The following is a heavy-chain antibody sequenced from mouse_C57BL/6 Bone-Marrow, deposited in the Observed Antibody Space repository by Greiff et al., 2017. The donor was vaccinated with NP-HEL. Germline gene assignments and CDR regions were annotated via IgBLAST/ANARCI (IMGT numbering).Heavy chain of an antibody. J-gene: IGHJ4*01. CDR2: ISDGGSYT. CDR3: ARDKAMDY. Sequence: EVQLVESGGGLVKPGGSLKLSCAASGFTFSSYAMSWVRQTPEKRLEWVATISDGGSYTYYPDNVKGRFTISRDNPKNNLYLQMSHLKSEDTAMYYCARDKAMDYWGQGTSVTVSS. V-gene: IGHV5-4*01. CDR1: GFTFSSYA.